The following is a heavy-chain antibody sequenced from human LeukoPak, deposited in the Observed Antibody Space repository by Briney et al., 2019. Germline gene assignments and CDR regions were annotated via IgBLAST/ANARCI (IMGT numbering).Heavy chain of an antibody. CDR2: IIPILGIA. CDR1: GHTFSTYD. CDR3: ARGGAGPNDY. D-gene: IGHD4/OR15-4a*01. Sequence: SVKVSCKASGHTFSTYDINWVRQAPGQGLEWVGRIIPILGIANYAQKFQGRVTITADKSTSTAYMELSSLRSEDTAVYYCARGGAGPNDYWGQGTLVTVSS. J-gene: IGHJ4*02. V-gene: IGHV1-69*04.